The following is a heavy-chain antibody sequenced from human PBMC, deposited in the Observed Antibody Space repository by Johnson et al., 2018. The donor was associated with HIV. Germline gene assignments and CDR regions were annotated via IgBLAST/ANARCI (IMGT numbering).Heavy chain of an antibody. CDR3: ARGFHRGGAFDI. J-gene: IGHJ3*02. V-gene: IGHV3-11*04. Sequence: QVQLVESGGGLVKPGGSLRLSCAASGFTFSDYYMSWIRQAPGKGLEWISYIGRSGTTIYYADSVTGRFTISRDNTKNSLYLQMNSLRAEDTAVYYCARGFHRGGAFDIWGQGTMVTVSS. D-gene: IGHD1-14*01. CDR2: IGRSGTTI. CDR1: GFTFSDYY.